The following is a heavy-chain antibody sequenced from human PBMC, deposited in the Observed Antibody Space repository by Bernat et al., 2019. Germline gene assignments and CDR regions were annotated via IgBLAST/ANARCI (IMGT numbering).Heavy chain of an antibody. CDR2: ISYDGSNK. CDR3: AKEPIASVTTPTVDYFDY. Sequence: QVQLVESGGGVVQPGRSLRLSCAASGFTFSSYGMHWVRQAPGKGLEWVAVISYDGSNKYYADSVKGRFTISRDNSKNTLYLQMNSLRAEDTAVYYCAKEPIASVTTPTVDYFDYWGQGTLVTVSS. CDR1: GFTFSSYG. D-gene: IGHD6-13*01. V-gene: IGHV3-30*18. J-gene: IGHJ4*02.